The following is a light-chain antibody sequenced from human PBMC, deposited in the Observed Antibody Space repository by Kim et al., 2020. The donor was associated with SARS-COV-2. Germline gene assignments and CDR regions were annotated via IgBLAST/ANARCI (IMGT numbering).Light chain of an antibody. J-gene: IGLJ2*01. CDR1: SDDIGAYNY. V-gene: IGLV2-11*01. Sequence: QSALTQPRSVSASPGQSVTISCSGTSDDIGAYNYVSWYQLHPGKAPKLILYDVYKRPSGVPDRFSGFKSGNTASLTVSGLQAEDEAEYYCCSFAVKFGEGTQLTVL. CDR2: DVY. CDR3: CSFAVK.